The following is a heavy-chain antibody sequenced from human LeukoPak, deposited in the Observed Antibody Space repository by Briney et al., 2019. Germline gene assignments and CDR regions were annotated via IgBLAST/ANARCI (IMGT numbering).Heavy chain of an antibody. CDR1: GFTFSGYW. CDR2: IKKEGSEK. J-gene: IGHJ4*02. CDR3: ATDYYDSSGYYTGTY. D-gene: IGHD3-22*01. V-gene: IGHV3-7*03. Sequence: GGSLRLSCAASGFTFSGYWMNWVRQAPGKGLEWVANIKKEGSEKYYVDSVKGRFTISRDNAKNSLYLQMNSLRADDTAVYYCATDYYDSSGYYTGTYWGQGTLVAVSS.